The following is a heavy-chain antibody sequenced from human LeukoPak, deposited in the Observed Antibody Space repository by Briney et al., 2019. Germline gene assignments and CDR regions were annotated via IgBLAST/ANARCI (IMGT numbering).Heavy chain of an antibody. CDR3: ARVGSSGWSDFDY. V-gene: IGHV3-21*01. CDR1: GFTFSSYS. CDR2: ISSSSSYI. D-gene: IGHD6-19*01. Sequence: GGSLRLSCAASGFTFSSYSMNWVRQAPGKGLEWVSSISSSSSYIYYADSVKGRFTISRDNAKNSLYLQMNSLRAEDTAVYYCARVGSSGWSDFDYWGQGTLVTVSS. J-gene: IGHJ4*02.